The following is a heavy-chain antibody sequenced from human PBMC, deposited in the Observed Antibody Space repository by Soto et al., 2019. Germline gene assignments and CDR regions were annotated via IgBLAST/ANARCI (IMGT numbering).Heavy chain of an antibody. CDR3: AITRYCCDACYSSLGF. CDR1: W. D-gene: IGHD2-21*02. Sequence: WINWVGQMPGKGLEWMGKVDPVNSYTNYSPSFQGHVTISADKSISTAYLQWSSLRASDTAMYCCAITRYCCDACYSSLGFWGLGTLVTVSS. V-gene: IGHV5-10-1*01. CDR2: VDPVNSYT. J-gene: IGHJ4*02.